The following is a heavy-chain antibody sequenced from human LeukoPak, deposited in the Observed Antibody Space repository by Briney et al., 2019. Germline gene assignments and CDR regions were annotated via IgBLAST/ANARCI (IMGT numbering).Heavy chain of an antibody. CDR2: VVVGSGNT. CDR3: AASPDYYDSSGYSHYFDY. V-gene: IGHV1-58*01. D-gene: IGHD3-22*01. Sequence: SVKVSCKASGFTFTSSAVQWVRQARGQRLEWIGWVVVGSGNTNYAQKFQERVTITRDMSTSTAYMELSSLRSEDTAVYYCAASPDYYDSSGYSHYFDYWGQGTLVTVSS. J-gene: IGHJ4*02. CDR1: GFTFTSSA.